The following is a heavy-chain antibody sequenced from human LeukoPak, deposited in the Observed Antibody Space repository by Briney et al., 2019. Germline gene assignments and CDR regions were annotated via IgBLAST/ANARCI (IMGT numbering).Heavy chain of an antibody. CDR3: VKDFSFCTTTNCYGGGYPAFDV. D-gene: IGHD2-2*01. J-gene: IGHJ3*01. Sequence: GGSLRLSCSASGFTFNSYSMHWVRQAPGKGLEYVSAISSDGGGTYYADSVKGRFTISRDNSKNTVDLQMSSLRVEDTAVYYCVKDFSFCTTTNCYGGGYPAFDVWGQGTTVTVSS. CDR2: ISSDGGGT. V-gene: IGHV3-64D*06. CDR1: GFTFNSYS.